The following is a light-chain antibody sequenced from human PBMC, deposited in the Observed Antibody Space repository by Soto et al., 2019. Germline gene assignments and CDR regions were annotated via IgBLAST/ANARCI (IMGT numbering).Light chain of an antibody. V-gene: IGKV3-15*01. Sequence: ETVMTQSPATLSLSPGERATLSCRASRSVSSNLAWYQHKPGQAPRLLIYGASTRATGIPARFSGSGSGTQFTLTITSLQSEDFALYYCQQYDNWPPYTFGQGTKLEIK. CDR2: GAS. CDR1: RSVSSN. CDR3: QQYDNWPPYT. J-gene: IGKJ2*01.